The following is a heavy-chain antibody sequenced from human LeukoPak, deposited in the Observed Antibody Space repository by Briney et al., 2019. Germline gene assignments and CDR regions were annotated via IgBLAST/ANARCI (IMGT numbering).Heavy chain of an antibody. CDR2: IIPILGIA. Sequence: SVKVSCKASGGTFSSYTISWVRQAPEQGLEWMGRIIPILGIANYAQKFQGRVTITADKSTSTAYMELSSLRSEDTAVYYCARVAPDNYGPGAFDIWGQGTMVTVSS. CDR3: ARVAPDNYGPGAFDI. CDR1: GGTFSSYT. D-gene: IGHD5-24*01. V-gene: IGHV1-69*02. J-gene: IGHJ3*02.